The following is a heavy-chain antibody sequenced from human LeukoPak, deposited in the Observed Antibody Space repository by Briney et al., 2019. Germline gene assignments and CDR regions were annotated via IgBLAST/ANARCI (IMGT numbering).Heavy chain of an antibody. V-gene: IGHV4-31*03. CDR1: GGSISSGGYC. CDR3: ARETNYGVRRAFDI. Sequence: SETLSLTCTVSGGSISSGGYCWSWIRQHPGKGLEWIGYIYYSGSTYYNPSLKSRVTISVDTSKNQFSLKLSSVTAADTAVYYCARETNYGVRRAFDIWGQGTMVTVSS. D-gene: IGHD4-17*01. CDR2: IYYSGST. J-gene: IGHJ3*02.